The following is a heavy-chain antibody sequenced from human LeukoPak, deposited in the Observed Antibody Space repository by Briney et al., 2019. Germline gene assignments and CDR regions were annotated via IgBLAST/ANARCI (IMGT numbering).Heavy chain of an antibody. V-gene: IGHV1-2*02. CDR3: ARDPSSVTLYFFDY. D-gene: IGHD4-11*01. Sequence: ASVKVSCKASGYTFRGNYIHWLRQAPGQGLEWMGWIDANNGDTKSAQKFQGRATMSRDTSISTAYMDLSSLSPDDAAVYYCARDPSSVTLYFFDYWGRGTLVTVSS. J-gene: IGHJ4*02. CDR2: IDANNGDT. CDR1: GYTFRGNY.